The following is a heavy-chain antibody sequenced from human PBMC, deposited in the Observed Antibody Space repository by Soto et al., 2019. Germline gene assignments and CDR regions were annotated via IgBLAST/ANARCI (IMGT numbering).Heavy chain of an antibody. D-gene: IGHD6-19*01. Sequence: GGSLRLSCAASGFTFSSYGMHWVRQAPGKGLEWVAVISYDGSNKYYADSVKGRFTISRDNSKNTLYLQMNSLRAEDTAVYYCAKVSGSGWYYYYYGMDVWGQGTTVTV. CDR3: AKVSGSGWYYYYYGMDV. CDR1: GFTFSSYG. J-gene: IGHJ6*02. CDR2: ISYDGSNK. V-gene: IGHV3-30*18.